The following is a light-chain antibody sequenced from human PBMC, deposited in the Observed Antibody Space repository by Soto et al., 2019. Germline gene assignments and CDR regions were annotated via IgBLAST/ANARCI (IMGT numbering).Light chain of an antibody. CDR3: QQRSNWPT. Sequence: VLTQSPATLSLSPGQSATLSCRASQSVSTYLAWYQQKPGQPPKLLIFDASNRATDVPPRFSGSGSGTDFTLTISSLEPEDFAVDYCQQRSNWPTFGPGTKVHV. V-gene: IGKV3-11*01. CDR2: DAS. CDR1: QSVSTY. J-gene: IGKJ3*01.